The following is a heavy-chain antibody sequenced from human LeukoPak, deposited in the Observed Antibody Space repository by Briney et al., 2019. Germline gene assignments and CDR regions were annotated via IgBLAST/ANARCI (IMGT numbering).Heavy chain of an antibody. CDR3: ARGFDY. CDR1: GGSFSGYY. V-gene: IGHV4-59*01. Sequence: SETLSLTCAVYGGSFSGYYWSWIRQPPGKGLEWIGYIYYSGSTNYNPSLKSRVTISVDTSKNQFSLKLSSVTAADTAVYYCARGFDYWGQGTLVTVSS. CDR2: IYYSGST. J-gene: IGHJ4*02.